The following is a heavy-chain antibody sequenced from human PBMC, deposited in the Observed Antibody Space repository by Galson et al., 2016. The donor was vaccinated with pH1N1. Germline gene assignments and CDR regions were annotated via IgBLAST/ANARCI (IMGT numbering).Heavy chain of an antibody. V-gene: IGHV4-39*01. J-gene: IGHJ5*01. D-gene: IGHD6-25*01. CDR2: VHYTGAA. CDR3: ARHRMRLTSPDS. Sequence: SETLSLTCTVSGGSISSNHNWGWIRQPPGKGLEWVGSVHYTGAAYYNPSLRSRVTISLDTSKNHLYLKMTYVTAADTAVYYCARHRMRLTSPDSWGQGTLATVSS. CDR1: GGSISSNHN.